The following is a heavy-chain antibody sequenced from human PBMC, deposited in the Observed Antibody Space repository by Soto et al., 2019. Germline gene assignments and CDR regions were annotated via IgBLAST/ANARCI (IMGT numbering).Heavy chain of an antibody. Sequence: TSETLSLTCTVSGGSISSSSYYWGWIRQPPGKGLEWIGSIYYSGSTYYNPSLKSRVTISVDTSKNQFSLKLSSVTAADTAVYYCARQEVTPYFDYWGQGTLVTVSS. CDR2: IYYSGST. CDR3: ARQEVTPYFDY. D-gene: IGHD2-21*02. V-gene: IGHV4-39*01. J-gene: IGHJ4*02. CDR1: GGSISSSSYY.